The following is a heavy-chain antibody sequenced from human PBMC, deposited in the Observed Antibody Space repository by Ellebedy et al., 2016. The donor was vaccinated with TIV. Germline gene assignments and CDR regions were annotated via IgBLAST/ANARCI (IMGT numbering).Heavy chain of an antibody. V-gene: IGHV1-69*13. CDR1: GDILSSYA. CDR3: VRIEDGGWALDH. J-gene: IGHJ4*02. Sequence: AASVTVSCKASGDILSSYAISWVRQAPGQGLEWMGGVIPIIGAVNYAQDFQGRVTITADAFTYTSHMLLSSLRSDDTAIYYCVRIEDGGWALDHWGQGTLVTVSS. D-gene: IGHD6-19*01. CDR2: VIPIIGAV.